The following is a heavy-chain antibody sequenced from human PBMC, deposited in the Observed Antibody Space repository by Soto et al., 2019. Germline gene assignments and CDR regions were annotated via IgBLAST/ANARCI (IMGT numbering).Heavy chain of an antibody. CDR2: ISSSSSYI. CDR1: GFTFSSYA. Sequence: PGGSLRLSCAASGFTFSSYAMSWVRQAPGKGLEWVSSISSSSSYIYYADSVKGRFTISRDNAKNSLYLQMNSLRAEDTAVYYCARDRQYGSGSYHRYYFDYWGQGTLVTVSS. V-gene: IGHV3-21*01. J-gene: IGHJ4*02. D-gene: IGHD3-10*01. CDR3: ARDRQYGSGSYHRYYFDY.